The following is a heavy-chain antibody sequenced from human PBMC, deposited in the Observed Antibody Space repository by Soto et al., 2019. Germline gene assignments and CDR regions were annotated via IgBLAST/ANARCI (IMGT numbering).Heavy chain of an antibody. CDR3: ARDSNTGGFDY. CDR1: GFTFSSYG. Sequence: VQLVESGGGVVQPGRSLRLSCAASGFTFSSYGMHWVRQAPGKGLEWVAVIWYDGSNKYYADSVKGRFTISRDNSRNTLYLQMNSLRAEDTAVYYCARDSNTGGFDYWGQGTLVTVSS. V-gene: IGHV3-33*01. J-gene: IGHJ4*02. CDR2: IWYDGSNK. D-gene: IGHD4-4*01.